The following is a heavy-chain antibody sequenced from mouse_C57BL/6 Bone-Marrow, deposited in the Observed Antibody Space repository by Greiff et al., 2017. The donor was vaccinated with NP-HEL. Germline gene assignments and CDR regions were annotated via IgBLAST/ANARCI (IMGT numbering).Heavy chain of an antibody. CDR3: ARKTDYSNYWFAY. J-gene: IGHJ3*01. CDR1: GFTFSSYG. Sequence: EVQLVESGGDLVKPGGSLKLSCAASGFTFSSYGMSWVRQTPDKRLEWVATISSGGSYTYYPDSVKGRFTISRDNAKNTLYLQMSSLKSEDTAMYYCARKTDYSNYWFAYWGQGTLVTVSA. D-gene: IGHD2-5*01. V-gene: IGHV5-6*01. CDR2: ISSGGSYT.